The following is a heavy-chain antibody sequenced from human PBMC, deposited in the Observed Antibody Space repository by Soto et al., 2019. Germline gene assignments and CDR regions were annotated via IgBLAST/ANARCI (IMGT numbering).Heavy chain of an antibody. CDR1: GFTFSDYY. J-gene: IGHJ4*02. CDR3: AKYDIGLQLGTSFDY. Sequence: PGGSLRLSCAASGFTFSDYYMSWIRQAPGKGLEWVSYISSSGSTIYYADSVKGRFTISRDNAKNSLYLQMNSLRAEDTAVYYCAKYDIGLQLGTSFDYWGQGTLVTVSS. CDR2: ISSSGSTI. V-gene: IGHV3-11*01. D-gene: IGHD6-13*01.